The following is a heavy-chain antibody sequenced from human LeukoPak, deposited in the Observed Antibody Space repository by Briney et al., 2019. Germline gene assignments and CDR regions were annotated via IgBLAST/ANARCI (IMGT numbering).Heavy chain of an antibody. CDR3: AKEFKRRIGY. Sequence: GGSLRLSCAASGFTFSSYGMHWVRQAPGKGLEWVAVISYDGSNKYYADSVKGRFTISRDNSKNTLYLQMYSLRAEDTAVYYCAKEFKRRIGYWGQGTLVTVSS. CDR1: GFTFSSYG. J-gene: IGHJ4*02. CDR2: ISYDGSNK. D-gene: IGHD3-16*01. V-gene: IGHV3-30*18.